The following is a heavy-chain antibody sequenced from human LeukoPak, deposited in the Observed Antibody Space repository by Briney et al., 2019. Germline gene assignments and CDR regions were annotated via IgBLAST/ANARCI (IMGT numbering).Heavy chain of an antibody. CDR2: IYHSGST. D-gene: IGHD2-2*01. CDR1: GGSISNVDYY. CDR3: ARVGIGTQGLIVVVPAYFDY. V-gene: IGHV4-30-2*01. J-gene: IGHJ4*02. Sequence: SETLSLTCTVSGGSISNVDYYWTWIRQPPGKGLEWIGHIYHSGSTYSNPSLKSRVTISVDTSRNQFSLKLSSVTAADTAVYYCARVGIGTQGLIVVVPAYFDYWGQGTLVTVSS.